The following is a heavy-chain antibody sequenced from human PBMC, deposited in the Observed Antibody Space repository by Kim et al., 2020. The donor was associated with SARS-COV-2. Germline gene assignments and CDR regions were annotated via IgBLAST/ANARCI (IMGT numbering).Heavy chain of an antibody. D-gene: IGHD5-18*01. J-gene: IGHJ4*02. Sequence: ADSVKGRFTISRDNTKNTLYLQMHSLRAEDTAVYYCARDLGNSWLYYFDYWGQGTLVTVSS. CDR3: ARDLGNSWLYYFDY. V-gene: IGHV3-30*01.